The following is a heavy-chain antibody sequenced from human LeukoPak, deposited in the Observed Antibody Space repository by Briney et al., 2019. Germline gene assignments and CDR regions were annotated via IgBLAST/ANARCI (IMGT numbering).Heavy chain of an antibody. D-gene: IGHD3-16*01. J-gene: IGHJ5*02. Sequence: SETLSLTCTVSGGSVSSGSYYWSWIRQPPGKGLEWIGYIYYSGSTYYNPSLKSRVTISVDTSKNQFSLKLSSVTAADTAVYYCARDSLLTRTFDPWGQGTLVTVSS. CDR1: GGSVSSGSYY. CDR3: ARDSLLTRTFDP. CDR2: IYYSGST. V-gene: IGHV4-61*01.